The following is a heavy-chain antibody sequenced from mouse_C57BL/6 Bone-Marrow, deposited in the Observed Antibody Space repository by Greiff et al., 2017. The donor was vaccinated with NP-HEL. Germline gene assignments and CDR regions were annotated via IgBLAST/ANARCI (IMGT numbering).Heavy chain of an antibody. CDR3: ATGLLRAY. Sequence: DVKLVESGGGLVKPGGSLKLSCAASGFTFSSYAMSWVRQTPEKRLEWVATISDGGSYTYYPDNVKGRFTISRDNAKNNLYLQMSHLKSEDTAMYYCATGLLRAYWGQGTLVTVSA. CDR1: GFTFSSYA. D-gene: IGHD1-1*01. J-gene: IGHJ3*01. V-gene: IGHV5-4*03. CDR2: ISDGGSYT.